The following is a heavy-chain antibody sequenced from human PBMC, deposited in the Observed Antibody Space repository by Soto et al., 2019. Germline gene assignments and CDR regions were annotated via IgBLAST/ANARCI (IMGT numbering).Heavy chain of an antibody. V-gene: IGHV3-74*01. CDR1: GFTFSSYW. D-gene: IGHD5-18*01. Sequence: EVQLVESGGGLVQPGGSLRLSCAASGFTFSSYWMHWVRQAPGRGLVWVSRINSDGSSTSYADSVKGRFTISRDNAKNTLYLQMNSLRAEDTAVYYCARQYSYGNGLYSDYFDYWGQGTLVTVSS. CDR2: INSDGSST. CDR3: ARQYSYGNGLYSDYFDY. J-gene: IGHJ4*02.